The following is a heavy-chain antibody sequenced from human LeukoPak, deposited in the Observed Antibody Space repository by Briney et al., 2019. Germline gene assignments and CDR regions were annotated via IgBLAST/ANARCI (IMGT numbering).Heavy chain of an antibody. Sequence: SETLSLTCAVYGGSFSGYYWSWIRQPPGKGLEWIGEINHSGSTNYNPSLKSRVTISVDTSKNQFSLKLSSVTGADTAVYYCARGSRGYSYTIDHWGQGTLVTVSS. CDR1: GGSFSGYY. J-gene: IGHJ4*02. CDR2: INHSGST. D-gene: IGHD5-18*01. V-gene: IGHV4-34*01. CDR3: ARGSRGYSYTIDH.